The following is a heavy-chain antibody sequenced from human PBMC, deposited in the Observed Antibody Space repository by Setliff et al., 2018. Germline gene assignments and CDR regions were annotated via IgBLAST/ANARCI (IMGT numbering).Heavy chain of an antibody. V-gene: IGHV4-38-2*01. CDR1: DFSINSGYY. CDR3: ARQIDYGDFQYFDY. Sequence: SSETLSLTCSVSDFSINSGYYWGWIRQSPGEGLEWIGSIYRNGNTYYNPSLKNRVTISVDTSKNQLSLKLNSVTAADTAVYYCARQIDYGDFQYFDYWGQGTLVTVSS. D-gene: IGHD4-17*01. J-gene: IGHJ4*02. CDR2: IYRNGNT.